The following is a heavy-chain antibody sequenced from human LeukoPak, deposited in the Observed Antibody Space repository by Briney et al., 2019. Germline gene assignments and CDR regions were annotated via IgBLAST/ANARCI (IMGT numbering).Heavy chain of an antibody. J-gene: IGHJ6*02. D-gene: IGHD5-18*01. Sequence: ASVKVSCKASGHTFTGYYMHWVRQAPGQGLEWMGWINPNSGGTNYAQKFQGRVTMTRDTSISTAYMELSRLRSDDTAVYYCARDRYSRTYYYGMDVWGQGTTVTVSS. V-gene: IGHV1-2*02. CDR3: ARDRYSRTYYYGMDV. CDR2: INPNSGGT. CDR1: GHTFTGYY.